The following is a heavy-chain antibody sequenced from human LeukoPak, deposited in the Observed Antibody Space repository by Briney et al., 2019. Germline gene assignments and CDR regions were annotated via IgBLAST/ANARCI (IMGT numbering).Heavy chain of an antibody. Sequence: GRSLRLSCAASGFAFSTYGMHWVRQAPGKGLEWVSYISSSSAYTAYPDSVKGRFTISRDNAKNSLYLQMSSLRAADTAVYYCARSAGYNSGWYAFDIWGQGTMVTVSS. V-gene: IGHV3-21*05. CDR3: ARSAGYNSGWYAFDI. J-gene: IGHJ3*02. D-gene: IGHD6-19*01. CDR1: GFAFSTYG. CDR2: ISSSSAYT.